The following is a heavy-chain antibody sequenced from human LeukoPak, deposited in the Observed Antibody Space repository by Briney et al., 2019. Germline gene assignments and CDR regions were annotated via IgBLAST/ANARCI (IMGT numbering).Heavy chain of an antibody. J-gene: IGHJ6*02. CDR3: AREGCSGGSCYSKSKGYYYGMDV. V-gene: IGHV4-31*03. CDR2: IYYSGST. D-gene: IGHD2-15*01. Sequence: PSQTLSLTCTVSGGSISSGGYYWSWIRQHPGKGLEWIGYIYYSGSTYYNPSLKSRVTISVDTSKNQFSLKLSSVTAADTAVYYCAREGCSGGSCYSKSKGYYYGMDVWGQGTTVTVSS. CDR1: GGSISSGGYY.